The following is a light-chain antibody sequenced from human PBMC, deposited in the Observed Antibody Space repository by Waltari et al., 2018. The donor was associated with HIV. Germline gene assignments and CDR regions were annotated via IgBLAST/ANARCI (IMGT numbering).Light chain of an antibody. J-gene: IGKJ4*01. Sequence: DIVMTQSPDSLAVSLGERATINCKSSQGLLYSSNNKNYLAWYQQKPRQPPKLLIYWASTRESGVPERFRGSGSGTDFTLTISSLQAEDVAVYYCQQYYTIPLTFGGGTKVEI. V-gene: IGKV4-1*01. CDR1: QGLLYSSNNKNY. CDR2: WAS. CDR3: QQYYTIPLT.